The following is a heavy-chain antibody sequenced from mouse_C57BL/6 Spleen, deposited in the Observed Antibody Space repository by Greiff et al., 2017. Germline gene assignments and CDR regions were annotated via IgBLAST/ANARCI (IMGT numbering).Heavy chain of an antibody. CDR2: ISGGGGTT. Sequence: EVMLVESGGGLVKPGGSLKLSCAASGFPFSSYTMSWVRQTPEKRLEWVATISGGGGTTYYPDNVKGRGTISIDQAKNTMYLQMSSLTSEDTAVYYWARQATVPTEWFAFWGKGTLVTVSA. D-gene: IGHD3-2*01. V-gene: IGHV5-9*01. CDR3: ARQATVPTEWFAF. J-gene: IGHJ3*01. CDR1: GFPFSSYT.